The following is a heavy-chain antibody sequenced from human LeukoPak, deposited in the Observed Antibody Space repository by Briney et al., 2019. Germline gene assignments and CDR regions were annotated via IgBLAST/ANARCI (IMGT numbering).Heavy chain of an antibody. CDR3: AKDIRWELLREGAFDI. D-gene: IGHD1-26*01. J-gene: IGHJ3*02. Sequence: GGSLRLSCAASGFTFDDYAMHWVRQAPGKGLEWVSGISWNSGSIGYADSVKGRFTISRDNAKNSLYLQMNSLRAEDTALYYCAKDIRWELLREGAFDIWGQGTMVTVSS. V-gene: IGHV3-9*01. CDR2: ISWNSGSI. CDR1: GFTFDDYA.